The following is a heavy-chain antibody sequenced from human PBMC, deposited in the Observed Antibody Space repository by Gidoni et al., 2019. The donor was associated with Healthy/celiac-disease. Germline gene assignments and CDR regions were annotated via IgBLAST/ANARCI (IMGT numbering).Heavy chain of an antibody. Sequence: QVQLVESGGGVVQPGRSLILFCAASGFTFSRYGMHWVRQAPGKGLEWVAVISDDGSNKYYADSVKGRFTISRDNSKNTLYLQMNSLRAEDTAVYYCARDWIQLWLLDYWGQGTLVTVSS. CDR3: ARDWIQLWLLDY. V-gene: IGHV3-30*01. J-gene: IGHJ4*02. CDR1: GFTFSRYG. D-gene: IGHD5-18*01. CDR2: ISDDGSNK.